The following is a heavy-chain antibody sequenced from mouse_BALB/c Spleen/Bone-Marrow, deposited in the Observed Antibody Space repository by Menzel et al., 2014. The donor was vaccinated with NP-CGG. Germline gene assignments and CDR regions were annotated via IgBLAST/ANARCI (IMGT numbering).Heavy chain of an antibody. D-gene: IGHD3-2*02. V-gene: IGHV1S56*01. CDR2: IYPGDGST. CDR1: GYTFTSYD. J-gene: IGHJ3*01. CDR3: AMTAQGALAY. Sequence: VQLQESGPELVEPGALVKISCKASGYTFTSYDIHWVKQRPGQGLEWIGWIYPGDGSTKYNEKFKGKATLTADKSSNTDYMQVSSQASENSSVYFYAMTAQGALAYWGQGTLVTVSS.